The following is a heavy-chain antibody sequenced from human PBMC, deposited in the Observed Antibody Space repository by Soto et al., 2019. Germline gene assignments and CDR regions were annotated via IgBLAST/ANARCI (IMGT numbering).Heavy chain of an antibody. J-gene: IGHJ4*02. CDR1: GGSISNGGYY. CDR3: ARDRNGPYDC. Sequence: SETLSLTCTVSGGSISNGGYYWSWIRQHPGKGLEWIGYIYYSGSTYYNPSLKSRATISVDTSKNQFSLKLNSVTAADTAVFYCARDRNGPYDCWGQGTLVTVSS. V-gene: IGHV4-31*03. D-gene: IGHD2-8*01. CDR2: IYYSGST.